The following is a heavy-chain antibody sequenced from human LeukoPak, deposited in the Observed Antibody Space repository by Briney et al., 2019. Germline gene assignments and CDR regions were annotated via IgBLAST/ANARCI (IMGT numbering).Heavy chain of an antibody. Sequence: GGSLRLSCAASGFTFSSYGMSWVRQAPGEGLEWVSSISSSSYIYYADSVKGRFTISRDNAKNSLYLQMNSLRAEDTAVYYCAREKILEWLLYRYIPGDYYYGMDVWGQGTTVTVSS. CDR3: AREKILEWLLYRYIPGDYYYGMDV. CDR1: GFTFSSYG. V-gene: IGHV3-21*01. CDR2: ISSSSYI. J-gene: IGHJ6*02. D-gene: IGHD3-3*01.